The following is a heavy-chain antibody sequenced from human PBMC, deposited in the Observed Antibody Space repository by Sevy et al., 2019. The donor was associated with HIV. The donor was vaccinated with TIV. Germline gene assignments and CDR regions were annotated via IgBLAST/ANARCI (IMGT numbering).Heavy chain of an antibody. J-gene: IGHJ3*02. V-gene: IGHV4-39*01. D-gene: IGHD3-22*01. CDR3: ARHPDYYDSSGTRAFDI. CDR2: IYYSGST. Sequence: SETLSLTCTVSSGSISSSSYYWGWIRQPPGKGLEWIGTIYYSGSTYYNPSLKSRVTISVDTSKNQFSLKLSSVTAADTAVYYCARHPDYYDSSGTRAFDIWGQGTMVTVSS. CDR1: SGSISSSSYY.